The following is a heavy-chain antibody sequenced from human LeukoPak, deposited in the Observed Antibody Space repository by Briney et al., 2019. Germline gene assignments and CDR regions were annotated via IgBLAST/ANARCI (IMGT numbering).Heavy chain of an antibody. CDR1: GGSFSGYY. Sequence: PSETLSLTCAVYGGSFSGYYWSWTRQPPGKGLEWIGEINHSGSTNYNPSLKSRVTISVDTSKNQFSLKLSSVTAADTAVYYCARARGYCSSTSCYPYFDYWGQGTLVTVSS. CDR2: INHSGST. J-gene: IGHJ4*02. V-gene: IGHV4-34*01. CDR3: ARARGYCSSTSCYPYFDY. D-gene: IGHD2-2*01.